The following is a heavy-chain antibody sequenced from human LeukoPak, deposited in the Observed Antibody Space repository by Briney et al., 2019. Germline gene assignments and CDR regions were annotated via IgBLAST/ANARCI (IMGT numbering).Heavy chain of an antibody. CDR2: IYSGGST. Sequence: PGGSLRPSCAASGFTVSSNYMSWVRQAPGKGLEWVSVIYSGGSTYYADSVKGRFTISRDNSKNTLYLQMNSLRAEDTAVYYCARDPGGAYYDAFDIWGQGTMVTVSS. CDR3: ARDPGGAYYDAFDI. D-gene: IGHD1-26*01. J-gene: IGHJ3*02. V-gene: IGHV3-53*01. CDR1: GFTVSSNY.